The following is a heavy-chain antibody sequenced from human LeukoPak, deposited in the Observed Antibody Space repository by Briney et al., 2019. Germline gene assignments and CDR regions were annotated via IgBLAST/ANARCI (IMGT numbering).Heavy chain of an antibody. CDR1: GGSISSGGYS. Sequence: SQTLSLTRAVSGGSISSGGYSWSWIRQPPGKGLEWIGYIYHSGSTYYNPSLKSRVTISVDRSKNQFSLKLSSVTAADTAVYYCAGGDGSSTSCFGYWGQGTLVTVSS. D-gene: IGHD2-2*01. CDR3: AGGDGSSTSCFGY. J-gene: IGHJ4*02. CDR2: IYHSGST. V-gene: IGHV4-30-2*01.